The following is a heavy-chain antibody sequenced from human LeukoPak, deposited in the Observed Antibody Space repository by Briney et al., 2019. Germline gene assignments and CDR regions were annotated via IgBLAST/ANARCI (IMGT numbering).Heavy chain of an antibody. V-gene: IGHV3-21*01. CDR1: GFTFSSYS. CDR2: ISSSSSYI. J-gene: IGHJ6*02. CDR3: ARDLYSNYVRYYYGMDV. D-gene: IGHD4-11*01. Sequence: GRSLRLSCAASGFTFSSYSMNWVRQAPGKGLEWVSSISSSSSYIYYADSVKGRFTISRDNAKNSLYLQMNSLRAEDTAVYYCARDLYSNYVRYYYGMDVWGQGTTVTVSS.